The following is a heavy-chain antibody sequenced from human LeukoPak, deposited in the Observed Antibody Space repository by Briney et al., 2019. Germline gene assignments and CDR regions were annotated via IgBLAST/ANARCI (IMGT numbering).Heavy chain of an antibody. Sequence: ASVKVSCKASGYTFTGYYIHWVRQAPGQGLEWMGWINPNSGGTNYAQKFQDRVTMTRDTSISTAYVELSRLRSDDTAFYYCPRVDTPMAPLDYWGQGTLVTVSS. V-gene: IGHV1-2*02. J-gene: IGHJ4*02. CDR2: INPNSGGT. CDR1: GYTFTGYY. D-gene: IGHD5-18*01. CDR3: PRVDTPMAPLDY.